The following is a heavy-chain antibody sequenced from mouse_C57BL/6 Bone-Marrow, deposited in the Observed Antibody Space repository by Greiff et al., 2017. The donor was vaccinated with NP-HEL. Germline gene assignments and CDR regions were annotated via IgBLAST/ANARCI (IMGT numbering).Heavy chain of an antibody. Sequence: QVPVKQPGAELVMPGASVKLSCKASGYTFTSYWMHWVKQRPGQGLEWIGEIDPSDSYTNYNQKFKGKSTLTVDKSSSTAYMQLSSLTSEDSAVYYGARGAYYDSAWFAYWGQGTLVTVSA. CDR3: ARGAYYDSAWFAY. D-gene: IGHD2-4*01. V-gene: IGHV1-69*01. CDR2: IDPSDSYT. J-gene: IGHJ3*01. CDR1: GYTFTSYW.